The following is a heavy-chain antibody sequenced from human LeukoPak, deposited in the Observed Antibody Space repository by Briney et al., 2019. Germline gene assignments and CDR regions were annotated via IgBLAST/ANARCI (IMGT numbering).Heavy chain of an antibody. J-gene: IGHJ4*02. CDR2: IRASGGTT. D-gene: IGHD3-22*01. CDR1: GFTFSTYA. V-gene: IGHV3-23*01. Sequence: GGSLRRSCAASGFTFSTYAMSWVRQAPGKGLEWVSAIRASGGTTYYADSVKGRFTISRDNSKNTLYLQMNSLRAEDTAIYYCAKDWGHDSSGYLDYWGQGTLVTVSS. CDR3: AKDWGHDSSGYLDY.